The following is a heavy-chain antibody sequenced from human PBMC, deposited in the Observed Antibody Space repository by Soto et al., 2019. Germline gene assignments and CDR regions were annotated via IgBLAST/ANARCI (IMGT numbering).Heavy chain of an antibody. J-gene: IGHJ4*02. CDR3: ASDSSGYVAPFDY. V-gene: IGHV3-33*01. D-gene: IGHD3-22*01. CDR2: IWYDGSNK. CDR1: GFTFSSYG. Sequence: GGSLRLSCAASGFTFSSYGMHWVRQAPGKGLEWVAVIWYDGSNKYYADSVKGRFTISRDNSKNTLYLQMNSLGAEDTAVYYCASDSSGYVAPFDYWGQGTLVTVSS.